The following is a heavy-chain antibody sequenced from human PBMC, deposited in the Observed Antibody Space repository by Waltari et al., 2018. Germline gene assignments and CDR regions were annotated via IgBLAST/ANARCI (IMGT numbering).Heavy chain of an antibody. V-gene: IGHV4-39*07. Sequence: QLQLQESGPGLVKPSETLSLTCTVSGGSISSSSYYWGWIRQPPGKGLEWIGSIYYSGSTYYNPSLKSRVTISVDTSKNQFSLKLSSVTAADTAVYYCARVLLGIAPGGEGTRFDYWGQGTLVTVSS. J-gene: IGHJ4*02. CDR2: IYYSGST. D-gene: IGHD6-13*01. CDR3: ARVLLGIAPGGEGTRFDY. CDR1: GGSISSSSYY.